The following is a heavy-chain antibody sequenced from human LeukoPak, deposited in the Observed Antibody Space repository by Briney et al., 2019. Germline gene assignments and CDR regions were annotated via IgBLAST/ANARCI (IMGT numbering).Heavy chain of an antibody. Sequence: PGGSLRLSCAASGFTFSSCWVHWVRQAPGQGLVWVSGIHSDGSSSRYADSAKGRFTISRDNAKNTLYLQMNNLRVEDTAVYYCVRGCSGGICYIGHWGQGTLVTVSS. V-gene: IGHV3-74*01. J-gene: IGHJ4*02. CDR3: VRGCSGGICYIGH. CDR1: GFTFSSCW. CDR2: IHSDGSSS. D-gene: IGHD2-15*01.